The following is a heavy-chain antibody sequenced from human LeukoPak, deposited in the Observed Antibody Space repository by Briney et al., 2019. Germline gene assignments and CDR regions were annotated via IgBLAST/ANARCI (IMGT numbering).Heavy chain of an antibody. J-gene: IGHJ3*02. CDR1: GFTFSSYA. CDR2: ISGSGGST. D-gene: IGHD2-21*01. Sequence: GGSLRLSCAAAGFTFSSYAMSWVRQAPGKGLEWVSAISGSGGSTYYADSVKGRFTISRDNSKTTLYLQMNSLRAEDTAVYYCAKDVIAALDAFDIWGQGTMVTVSS. CDR3: AKDVIAALDAFDI. V-gene: IGHV3-23*01.